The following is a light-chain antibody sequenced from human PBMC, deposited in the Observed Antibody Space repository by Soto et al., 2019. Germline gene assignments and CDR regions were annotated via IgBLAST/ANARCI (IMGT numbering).Light chain of an antibody. CDR2: GAS. Sequence: EIVLTQSPGTLSLSPGERATLSCRASQSVSSNYLVWYQQKPGQAPRPLIYGASTRATGIPDRFSGSASGTAVTLTMSRLEPEDFAVYYCQQYAGSSYTFGQGTKLEIK. CDR1: QSVSSNY. J-gene: IGKJ2*01. CDR3: QQYAGSSYT. V-gene: IGKV3-20*01.